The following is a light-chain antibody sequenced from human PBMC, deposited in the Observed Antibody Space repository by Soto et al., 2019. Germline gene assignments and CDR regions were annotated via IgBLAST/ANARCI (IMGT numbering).Light chain of an antibody. CDR2: GTS. V-gene: IGKV3-20*01. CDR3: QQYAGSLYT. CDR1: QSVDSSY. Sequence: ENGLTQSPGTLSLSPGERATLSCRASQSVDSSYLAWYQQKPGQPPRLLIYGTSSRATGIPDRFSGSGSGTDFTLTISRLEPEDFAVYYCQQYAGSLYTFGQGTKLEIK. J-gene: IGKJ2*01.